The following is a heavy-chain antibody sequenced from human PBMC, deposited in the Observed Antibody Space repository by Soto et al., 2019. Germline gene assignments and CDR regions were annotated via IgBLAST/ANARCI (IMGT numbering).Heavy chain of an antibody. D-gene: IGHD6-19*01. V-gene: IGHV4-34*01. CDR1: GWSFSVYY. CDR2: INHSGST. J-gene: IGHJ4*02. CDR3: ARLEGLATISYYFDF. Sequence: SETLSLTCAVYGWSFSVYYWSWIRQPPGKGLEWIGEINHSGSTNYNPSLKSRVTISVGTSKNQFSLKLSSVTAADSAVYFCARLEGLATISYYFDFWGQGAQVTVSS.